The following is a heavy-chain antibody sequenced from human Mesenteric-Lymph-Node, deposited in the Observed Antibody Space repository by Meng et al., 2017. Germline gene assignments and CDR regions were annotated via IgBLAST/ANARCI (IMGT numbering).Heavy chain of an antibody. D-gene: IGHD1-26*01. CDR1: GGSMSSTNW. Sequence: QVQLQESGPGLVKPSQTLSLTCAVSGGSMSSTNWWSWVRQPPGKGLEWIGEIYHSGSTNYNPSLNSRISISLDKSKNHFSLKVNSVTAADTAVYYCARGKQDAWELLAYWGQGALVTVSS. V-gene: IGHV4-4*02. J-gene: IGHJ4*02. CDR3: ARGKQDAWELLAY. CDR2: IYHSGST.